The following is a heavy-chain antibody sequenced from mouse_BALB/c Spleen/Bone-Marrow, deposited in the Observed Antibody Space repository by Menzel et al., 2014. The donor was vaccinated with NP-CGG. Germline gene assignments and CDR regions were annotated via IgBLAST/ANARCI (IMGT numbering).Heavy chain of an antibody. Sequence: QVQLQQSGAELVRPGASVKLSCKASGYTFTSYWINWVKQRPGQGLEWIGNIYPSDSYTNYNQKFKDKATLTVDKSSSTAYMQLSSPTSEDSAVYYCTRSYGNSCEYYFDYWGQGTTLTVSS. CDR3: TRSYGNSCEYYFDY. V-gene: IGHV1-69*02. CDR2: IYPSDSYT. CDR1: GYTFTSYW. J-gene: IGHJ2*01. D-gene: IGHD1-1*01.